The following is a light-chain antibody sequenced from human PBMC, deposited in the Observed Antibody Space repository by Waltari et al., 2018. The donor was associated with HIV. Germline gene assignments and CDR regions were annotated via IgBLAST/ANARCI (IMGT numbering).Light chain of an antibody. V-gene: IGLV2-14*03. CDR3: TSYSTTASLV. Sequence: QSVLTQPAPVSGSPGQSVTISCTGTSIVSGFDNSVSWYHQPPGKAPTNTIYRVNNRPSGVSDRFSGSKSGYTASLTISGLQTDDEADYYCTSYSTTASLVFGGGTKLTVL. J-gene: IGLJ3*02. CDR1: SIVSGFDNS. CDR2: RVN.